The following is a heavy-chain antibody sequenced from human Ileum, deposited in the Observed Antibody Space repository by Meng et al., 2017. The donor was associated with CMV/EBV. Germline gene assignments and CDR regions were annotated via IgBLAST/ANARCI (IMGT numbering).Heavy chain of an antibody. V-gene: IGHV4-4*02. CDR2: VYHSGST. J-gene: IGHJ4*02. CDR3: VRLLTLAPRPIDY. D-gene: IGHD6-6*01. Sequence: QVQLQESGPGLVKPSGTLALTCAVSGASISSSNWWIWVRQPPGKGLEWIGQVYHSGSTNYNPSLKSRVTISLDKSKSQFSLNLTSVTAADTALYYCVRLLTLAPRPIDYWGQGSLVTVSS. CDR1: GASISSSNW.